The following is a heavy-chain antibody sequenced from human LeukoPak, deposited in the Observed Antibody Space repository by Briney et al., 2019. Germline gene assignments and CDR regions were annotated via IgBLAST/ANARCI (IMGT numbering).Heavy chain of an antibody. CDR1: GGSISSGGYS. V-gene: IGHV4-30-2*01. CDR2: IYHSGST. J-gene: IGHJ4*02. CDR3: ASLGQWLPDY. D-gene: IGHD6-19*01. Sequence: PSQTLSLTCAVSGGSISSGGYSWSWIRQPPGQGLEWIGYIYHSGSTYYNPSLKSRVTISVDRSKNQFSLKLSSVTAADTAVYYCASLGQWLPDYWGQGTLVTVSS.